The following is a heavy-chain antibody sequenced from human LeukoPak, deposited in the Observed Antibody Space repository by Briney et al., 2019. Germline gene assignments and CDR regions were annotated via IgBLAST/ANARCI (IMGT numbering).Heavy chain of an antibody. D-gene: IGHD6-19*01. Sequence: GGSLRLSCAASGFTFSSYGMHWVRQAPGKGLEWVAVISYDGSNKYYADSVKGRFTISRDNSKNTLYLQMNSLRAEDTAVYYCAKDADSSGWYRPYYYYYYGMDVWGQGTTVTVSS. CDR3: AKDADSSGWYRPYYYYYYGMDV. V-gene: IGHV3-30*18. J-gene: IGHJ6*02. CDR1: GFTFSSYG. CDR2: ISYDGSNK.